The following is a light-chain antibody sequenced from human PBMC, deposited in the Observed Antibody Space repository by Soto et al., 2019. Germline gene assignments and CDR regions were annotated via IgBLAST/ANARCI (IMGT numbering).Light chain of an antibody. V-gene: IGLV1-44*01. J-gene: IGLJ2*01. CDR1: SSNIGSNT. CDR3: AAWDDSPNGPV. CDR2: SNN. Sequence: QSVLTQPPSTSGTPGQRVTISCSGSSSNIGSNTVNWYQQLPGTAPKLLIYSNNQRPSGVPDRFSGSKSGTSASLAISGLQSADEADYYCAAWDDSPNGPVFGGGTKVTVL.